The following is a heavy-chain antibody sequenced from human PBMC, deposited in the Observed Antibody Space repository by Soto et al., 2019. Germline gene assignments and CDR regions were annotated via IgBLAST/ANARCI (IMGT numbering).Heavy chain of an antibody. D-gene: IGHD3-3*01. CDR2: ISGSGGDT. CDR1: GFTFTSYA. J-gene: IGHJ4*02. Sequence: EVQLLESGGGLVQPGGSLRLSCSASGFTFTSYAMSWVRQAPGKGLEWVSGISGSGGDTKSADSVKGRFTISRDNFKNMLYLQVTSVRAWDKALYYCANYYFWTLYWSGRDSLGQGTLVTVTS. V-gene: IGHV3-23*01. CDR3: ANYYFWTLYWSGRDS.